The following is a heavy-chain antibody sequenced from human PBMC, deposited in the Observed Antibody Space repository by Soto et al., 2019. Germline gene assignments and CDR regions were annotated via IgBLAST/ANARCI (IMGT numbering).Heavy chain of an antibody. D-gene: IGHD5-18*01. V-gene: IGHV3-64*01. CDR3: EREGMSRSRWLFDY. CDR2: ISTNGDST. J-gene: IGHJ4*02. CDR1: GFTFGSYP. Sequence: EVQLVESGGGLVQPGGSLRLSCAASGFTFGSYPMHWVRQAPGKGLEYVSAISTNGDSTFYANSVKGRFTISRDNSKNTLYLQMGSRRAEDMGVYYCEREGMSRSRWLFDYWGQGTLVTSSS.